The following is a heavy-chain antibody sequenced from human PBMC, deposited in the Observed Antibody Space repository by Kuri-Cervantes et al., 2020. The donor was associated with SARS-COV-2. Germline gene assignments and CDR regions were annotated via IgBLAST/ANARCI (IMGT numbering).Heavy chain of an antibody. V-gene: IGHV1-18*01. D-gene: IGHD3-10*01. CDR1: GGTFSSYA. J-gene: IGHJ6*02. Sequence: ASVKVSCKASGGTFSSYAISWVRQAPGQGLEWMGWISAYNGNTNYAQKLQGRVTMTTDTSTSTAYMELRSLRSDDTAVYYCARDSMVRGVIKYYYYGMDVWGQGTTVTVSS. CDR3: ARDSMVRGVIKYYYYGMDV. CDR2: ISAYNGNT.